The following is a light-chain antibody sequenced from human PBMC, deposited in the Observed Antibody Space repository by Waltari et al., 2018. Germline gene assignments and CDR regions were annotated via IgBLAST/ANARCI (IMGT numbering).Light chain of an antibody. Sequence: QSALTQPPSASGSPGQSVTISCTGTSSDVGAYNYVSWYQQHPDKAPQLMIFEVSHRPSGGPDRSSGSKSGNTASLTVSGLQAEDEADYYCSSYRGGITWVFGGGTKLTVL. CDR2: EVS. CDR1: SSDVGAYNY. CDR3: SSYRGGITWV. J-gene: IGLJ3*02. V-gene: IGLV2-8*01.